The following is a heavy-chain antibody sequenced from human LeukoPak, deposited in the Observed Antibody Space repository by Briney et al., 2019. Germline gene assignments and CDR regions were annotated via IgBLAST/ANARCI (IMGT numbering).Heavy chain of an antibody. Sequence: RASVKVSCKASGYTFTGYYMHWVRQAPGQGLEWMGWINPNSGGANYARKFQGRVTMTRDTSISTAYMELSRLRSDDTAVYYCARDSGERGSGSYLIAYWGQGTLVTVSS. CDR2: INPNSGGA. D-gene: IGHD3-10*01. CDR1: GYTFTGYY. J-gene: IGHJ4*02. CDR3: ARDSGERGSGSYLIAY. V-gene: IGHV1-2*02.